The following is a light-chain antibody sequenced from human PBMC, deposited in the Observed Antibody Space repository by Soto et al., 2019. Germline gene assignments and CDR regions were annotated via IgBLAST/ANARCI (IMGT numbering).Light chain of an antibody. Sequence: QSVLTQPPSVSGAPGQRVTISCTGSSSNIGAVFDVHWYQQVPGTAPKLLIYENTKRPSGVPDRFSDSKSGTSASLAITGLPAEDEADYYCQSYDSGLSGWLFGGGTKLTVL. V-gene: IGLV1-40*01. J-gene: IGLJ2*01. CDR3: QSYDSGLSGWL. CDR2: ENT. CDR1: SSNIGAVFD.